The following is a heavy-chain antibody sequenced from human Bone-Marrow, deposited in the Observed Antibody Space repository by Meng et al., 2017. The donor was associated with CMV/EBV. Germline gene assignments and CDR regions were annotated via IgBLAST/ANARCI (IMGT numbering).Heavy chain of an antibody. CDR2: IYYSGSA. V-gene: IGHV4-31*03. CDR1: GGSISSSSYY. J-gene: IGHJ4*02. CDR3: ARGFGDY. Sequence: SETLSLTCTVSGGSISSSSYYWGWIRQPPGKGLEWIGYIYYSGSASYNPSLKSRVTISVDTSKNQFSLKLSSVTAADTAVYYCARGFGDYWGQGTLVTVSS. D-gene: IGHD3-10*01.